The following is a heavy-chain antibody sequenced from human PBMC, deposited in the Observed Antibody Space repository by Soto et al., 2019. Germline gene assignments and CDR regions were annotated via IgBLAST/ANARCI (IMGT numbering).Heavy chain of an antibody. D-gene: IGHD5-18*01. CDR2: ISGYNGNT. V-gene: IGHV1-18*01. CDR3: ARNHHPEYNFDY. CDR1: GCTFTNYG. Sequence: QVKLVQSGTEVKKPGASVKVSCKASGCTFTNYGISWVRQAPGQGLEWMGWISGYNGNTNYAQKLQGRVTMTTDTSTSTAYMELRSLRSDDTAVYYCARNHHPEYNFDYWGQGTLVTVSS. J-gene: IGHJ4*02.